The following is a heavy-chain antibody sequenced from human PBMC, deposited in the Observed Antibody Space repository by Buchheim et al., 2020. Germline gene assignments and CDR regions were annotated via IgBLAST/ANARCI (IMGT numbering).Heavy chain of an antibody. Sequence: QVQLVESGGGVVQPGRSLRLSCAASGFTFSSYAMHWVRQAPGKGLEWVAVISYDGSNKYYADSVKGRFTISRDNSKNTLYLQMNSLRAEDTAVYYCARDIACSSTSCYRKLPDAFDIWGQGT. CDR3: ARDIACSSTSCYRKLPDAFDI. D-gene: IGHD2-2*02. V-gene: IGHV3-30-3*01. CDR1: GFTFSSYA. CDR2: ISYDGSNK. J-gene: IGHJ3*02.